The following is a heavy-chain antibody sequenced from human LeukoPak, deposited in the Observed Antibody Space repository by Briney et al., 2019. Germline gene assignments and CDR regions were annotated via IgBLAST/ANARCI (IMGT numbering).Heavy chain of an antibody. V-gene: IGHV3-21*01. CDR3: ARVSSIAAPNWFDP. J-gene: IGHJ5*02. Sequence: GGSLRLSCAASGFTFSSYSMNWVRQAPGKGLEWVSSISSSSSYIYYADSVKGRFTISRDNAKNSLYLQMNSLRAEDTAVYYCARVSSIAAPNWFDPWGQGTLVTVSS. CDR1: GFTFSSYS. D-gene: IGHD6-6*01. CDR2: ISSSSSYI.